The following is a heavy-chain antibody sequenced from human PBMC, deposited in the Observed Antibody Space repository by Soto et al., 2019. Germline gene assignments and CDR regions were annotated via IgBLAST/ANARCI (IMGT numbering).Heavy chain of an antibody. Sequence: QVQLVQSGAEVKKPGSSVKVSCKASGGTFSSYAISWVRQAPGQGLEWMGGIIPIFGTANYAQKFQGRVTITADESTSPAYMEPSSLRSEDTAVYYCARDPPATGGGVAGYFDYWGQGTLVTVSS. J-gene: IGHJ4*02. V-gene: IGHV1-69*12. CDR1: GGTFSSYA. CDR2: IIPIFGTA. CDR3: ARDPPATGGGVAGYFDY. D-gene: IGHD6-19*01.